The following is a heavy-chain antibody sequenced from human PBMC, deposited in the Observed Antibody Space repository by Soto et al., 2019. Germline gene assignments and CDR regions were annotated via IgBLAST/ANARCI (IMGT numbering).Heavy chain of an antibody. CDR3: ARVTDDYVWGSYSYVDY. Sequence: ASVKVSCKASGYTLTSYGISWVRQAPGQGLEWMGWISVYNGYTHYAQKLQGRVTMTTDTTTSTAYMALRSLRSDDTAGYYCARVTDDYVWGSYSYVDYWGQGTQVTVS. J-gene: IGHJ4*02. D-gene: IGHD3-16*02. V-gene: IGHV1-18*01. CDR1: GYTLTSYG. CDR2: ISVYNGYT.